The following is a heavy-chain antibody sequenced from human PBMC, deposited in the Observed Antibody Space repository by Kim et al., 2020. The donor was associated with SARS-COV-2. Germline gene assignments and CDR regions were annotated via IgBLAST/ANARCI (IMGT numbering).Heavy chain of an antibody. D-gene: IGHD3-10*01. V-gene: IGHV1-2*06. CDR2: INPNSGGT. J-gene: IGHJ4*02. Sequence: ASVKVSCKASGYTFTGYYMHWVRQAPGQGLEWMGRINPNSGGTNYAQKFQGRVTMTRDTSISTAYMELSRLRSDDTAVYYCARDIIVVLRSGGYYGSGYWGQGTLVTVSS. CDR1: GYTFTGYY. CDR3: ARDIIVVLRSGGYYGSGY.